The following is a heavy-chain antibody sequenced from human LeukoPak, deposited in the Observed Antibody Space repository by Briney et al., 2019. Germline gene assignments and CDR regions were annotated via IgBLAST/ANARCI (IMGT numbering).Heavy chain of an antibody. CDR1: GGTFSSYA. J-gene: IGHJ4*02. CDR3: ARVSRGERPHYGAIDY. D-gene: IGHD4-17*01. Sequence: SVKVSCKASGGTFSSYAISWVRQAPGQGLEWMGGIIPIFGTANYAQKVQGRVTITKDESTSTAYMELSSLRSEDTAVYYCARVSRGERPHYGAIDYWGQGTLVTVSS. CDR2: IIPIFGTA. V-gene: IGHV1-69*05.